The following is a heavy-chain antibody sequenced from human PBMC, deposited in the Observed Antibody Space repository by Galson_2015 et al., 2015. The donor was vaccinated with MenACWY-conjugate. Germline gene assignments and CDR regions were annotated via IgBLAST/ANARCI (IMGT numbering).Heavy chain of an antibody. CDR3: TRNGGPGAPHFDD. CDR2: IAATPCGGTP. D-gene: IGHD2-8*02. Sequence: SLRLSCATSGFTFGDYAVRWFRQAPGKGLEWVGFIAATPCGGTPAYAASVRGSFTISSDDSKGVVYLQMNGLKTEDAAMYYCTRNGGPGAPHFDDWGQGTLVTVSS. V-gene: IGHV3-49*03. J-gene: IGHJ4*02. CDR1: GFTFGDYA.